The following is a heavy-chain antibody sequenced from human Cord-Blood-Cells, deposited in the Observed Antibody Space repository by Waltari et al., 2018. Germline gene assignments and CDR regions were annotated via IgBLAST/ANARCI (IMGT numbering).Heavy chain of an antibody. Sequence: QITLKESGPTLVKPTQTLTLTCTFSGFSLSTSGVGVGWIRQPPGKALKWLALIYWDEDKRYSPSLKSRLTLTKDPSKTQVVLTMTNMDPVDTATYYCAHRRGWGAPNWGQGTLVTVAS. D-gene: IGHD6-19*01. J-gene: IGHJ4*02. CDR2: IYWDEDK. V-gene: IGHV2-5*02. CDR1: GFSLSTSGVG. CDR3: AHRRGWGAPN.